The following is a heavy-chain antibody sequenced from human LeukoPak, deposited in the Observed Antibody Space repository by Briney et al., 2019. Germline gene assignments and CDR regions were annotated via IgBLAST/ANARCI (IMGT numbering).Heavy chain of an antibody. CDR3: ASTPLYYYYYMDV. J-gene: IGHJ6*03. V-gene: IGHV1-69*05. CDR1: GYTFTNHD. Sequence: SVKVSCKASGYTFTNHDINWVRQAPGQGLEWMGGIIPILGTANYAQKFQGRVTITTDESTSTVYMELRSLRSEDTAVYYCASTPLYYYYYMDVWGLGTTVTVSS. CDR2: IIPILGTA.